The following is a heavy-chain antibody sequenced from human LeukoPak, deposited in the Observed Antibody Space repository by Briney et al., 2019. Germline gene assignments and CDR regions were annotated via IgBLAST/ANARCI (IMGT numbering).Heavy chain of an antibody. J-gene: IGHJ5*02. CDR3: ARLALGFDP. CDR1: GGSISSYY. CDR2: TYYSGST. D-gene: IGHD2-21*01. Sequence: SETLSLTCTVSGGSISSYYWSWIRQPPGKGLEWIGYTYYSGSTNYNPSLKSRVTISVDTSKNQFSLKLSSVTAADTAVYYCARLALGFDPWGQGTLVTVSS. V-gene: IGHV4-59*01.